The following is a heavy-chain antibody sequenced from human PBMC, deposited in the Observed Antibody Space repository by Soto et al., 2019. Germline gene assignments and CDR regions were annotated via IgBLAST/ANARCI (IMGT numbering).Heavy chain of an antibody. J-gene: IGHJ6*03. CDR2: IYPGDSDT. Sequence: LGESLKISCKGSGYSFTSYWIGWVRQMPGKGLEWMGIIYPGDSDTRYSPSFQGQVTISADKSISTVYLQWSSLKASDTAMYYCARRGTGYCTNGVCGNYYYYMDVWGKGTTVTVSS. CDR3: ARRGTGYCTNGVCGNYYYYMDV. CDR1: GYSFTSYW. D-gene: IGHD2-8*01. V-gene: IGHV5-51*01.